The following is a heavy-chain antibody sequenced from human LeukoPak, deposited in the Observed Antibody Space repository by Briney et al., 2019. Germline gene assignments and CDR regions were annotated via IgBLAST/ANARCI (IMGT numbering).Heavy chain of an antibody. Sequence: ASVKVSCKASGYTFTSYGISWVRQAPGQGLEWMGWISAYNGNTNYAQKLQGRVTMTTDTSTSTANMELRSLRSDDTAVYYCARGHTVLLWFGELLTLDYWGQGTLVTVSS. D-gene: IGHD3-10*01. V-gene: IGHV1-18*01. CDR2: ISAYNGNT. CDR1: GYTFTSYG. J-gene: IGHJ4*02. CDR3: ARGHTVLLWFGELLTLDY.